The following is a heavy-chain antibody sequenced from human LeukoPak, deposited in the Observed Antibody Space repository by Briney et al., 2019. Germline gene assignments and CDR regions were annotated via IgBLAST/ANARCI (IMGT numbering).Heavy chain of an antibody. CDR2: INPNSGGT. CDR3: ARVHCSGGSCHAYFDY. D-gene: IGHD2-15*01. Sequence: ASVKVSCKASGYTFTGYYMHWVRQAPGQGLEWMGWINPNSGGTNYAQKFQGRVTMTRDTSISTAYMELSGLRSDDTAVYYCARVHCSGGSCHAYFDYWGQGTLVTVSS. V-gene: IGHV1-2*02. CDR1: GYTFTGYY. J-gene: IGHJ4*02.